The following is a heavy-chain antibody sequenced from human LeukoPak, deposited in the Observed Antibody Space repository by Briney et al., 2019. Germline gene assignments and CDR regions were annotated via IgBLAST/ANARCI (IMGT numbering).Heavy chain of an antibody. D-gene: IGHD6-13*01. V-gene: IGHV4-59*08. CDR3: ARHGPDSTSSWRRPFDY. CDR1: GDSISRYY. CDR2: ICYSGST. Sequence: SETLSLTCTVSGDSISRYYWSWIRQPPGKGLEWIAYICYSGSTNYNPSLKSRVTISLDTSKNQFSLKLSSVTAADTAVYYCARHGPDSTSSWRRPFDYWGQGDLLTVPS. J-gene: IGHJ4*02.